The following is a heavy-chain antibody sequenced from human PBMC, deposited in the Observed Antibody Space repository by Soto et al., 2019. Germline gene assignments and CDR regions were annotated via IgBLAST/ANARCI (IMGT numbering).Heavy chain of an antibody. CDR2: IYHTGNT. D-gene: IGHD3-22*01. CDR3: ARDYYDSSDYTTNWFGP. V-gene: IGHV4-39*01. Sequence: QLQLQESGPGLVKSSETLSLTCTVSGGSISNSRYYWAWIRQPPGKGLEWIGSIYHTGNTYYNPSPRSRVTISVDTSKNQVSLKLTSVTAADTAVYYCARDYYDSSDYTTNWFGPWGQGTLVTVSS. J-gene: IGHJ5*02. CDR1: GGSISNSRYY.